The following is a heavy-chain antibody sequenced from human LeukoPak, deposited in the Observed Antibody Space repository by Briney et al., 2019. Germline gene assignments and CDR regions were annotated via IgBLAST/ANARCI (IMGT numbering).Heavy chain of an antibody. CDR1: GFTFSSYA. V-gene: IGHV3-30-3*01. D-gene: IGHD1-7*01. J-gene: IGHJ6*03. Sequence: GRSLRLSCAASGFTFSSYAMHWVRQAPGKGLEWVAVISYGGSNKYYADSVKGRFTISRDNSKNTLYLQMNSLRAEDTAVYYCARCPTGTTLEGYYYYMDVWGKGTTVTVSS. CDR2: ISYGGSNK. CDR3: ARCPTGTTLEGYYYYMDV.